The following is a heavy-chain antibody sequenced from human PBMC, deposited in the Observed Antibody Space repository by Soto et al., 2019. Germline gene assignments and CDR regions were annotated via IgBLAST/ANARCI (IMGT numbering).Heavy chain of an antibody. CDR2: SSYNGGT. V-gene: IGHV4-39*01. CDR1: TDSSSFTNSY. Sequence: KSSETLSLTCTVSTDSSSFTNSYWGWIRQPPGKGLQWIGSSSYNGGTFYNPSLKGRLVISFDTSKKQSSLQVTSVTAADTAVYFCARHRIEVVWRGFDFWGQGSPVTVSS. D-gene: IGHD3-10*01. J-gene: IGHJ4*02. CDR3: ARHRIEVVWRGFDF.